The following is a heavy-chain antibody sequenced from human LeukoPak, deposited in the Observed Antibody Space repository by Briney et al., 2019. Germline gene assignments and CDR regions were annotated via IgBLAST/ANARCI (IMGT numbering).Heavy chain of an antibody. D-gene: IGHD3-10*01. CDR1: GYTFTSYD. CDR2: MNPNSGNT. V-gene: IGHV1-8*01. J-gene: IGHJ6*03. CDR3: ARRRSDYYYYYYMDV. Sequence: ASVKVSCKASGYTFTSYDINWVRQATGQGLEWMGWMNPNSGNTGYAQKFQGRVTMTRNTSISTAYMELSSLRSEDTAVYYCARRRSDYYYYYYMDVWSKGTTVTVSS.